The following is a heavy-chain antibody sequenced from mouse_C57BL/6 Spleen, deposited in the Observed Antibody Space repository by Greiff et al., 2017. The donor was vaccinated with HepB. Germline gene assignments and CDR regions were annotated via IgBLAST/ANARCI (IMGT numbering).Heavy chain of an antibody. V-gene: IGHV5-4*01. J-gene: IGHJ3*01. D-gene: IGHD1-1*01. CDR3: ARGYYGSSYGFAY. Sequence: EVQGVESGGGLVKPGGSLKLSCAASGFTFSSYAMSWVRQTPEKRLEWVATISDGGSYTYYPDNVKGRFTISRDNAKNNLYLQMSHLKSEDTAMYYCARGYYGSSYGFAYWGQGTLVTVSA. CDR2: ISDGGSYT. CDR1: GFTFSSYA.